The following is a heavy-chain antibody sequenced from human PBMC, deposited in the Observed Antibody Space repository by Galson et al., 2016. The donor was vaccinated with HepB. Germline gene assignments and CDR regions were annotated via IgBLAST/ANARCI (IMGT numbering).Heavy chain of an antibody. CDR2: ISKTGDTT. J-gene: IGHJ4*02. Sequence: SLRLSCAASGFTFSSYAMHWVRQAPGKGLDWVAVISKTGDTTFYGDSVKGRFTISRDNAKNSLYLQMNSLRDEDTAVYYCARGERGSYNSGYFDYWGQGNLVTVSS. CDR3: ARGERGSYNSGYFDY. V-gene: IGHV3-30-3*01. CDR1: GFTFSSYA. D-gene: IGHD1-26*01.